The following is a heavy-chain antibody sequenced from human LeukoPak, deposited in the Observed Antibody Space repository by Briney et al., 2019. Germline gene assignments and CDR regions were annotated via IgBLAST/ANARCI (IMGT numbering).Heavy chain of an antibody. Sequence: GGSLRLSCAASGFTFDDYGMSWVRQAPGKGLEWVSGINWNGGSTGYADSVKGRFTISRDNAKNSLYLQMNSLRAEDTASYYCARQETKRITMVRGVILSPALGYWGQGILVIVSS. CDR1: GFTFDDYG. D-gene: IGHD3-10*01. CDR3: ARQETKRITMVRGVILSPALGY. J-gene: IGHJ4*02. CDR2: INWNGGST. V-gene: IGHV3-20*04.